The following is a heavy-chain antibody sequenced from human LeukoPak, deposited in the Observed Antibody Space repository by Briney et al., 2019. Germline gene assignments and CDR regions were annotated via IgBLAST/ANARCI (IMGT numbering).Heavy chain of an antibody. V-gene: IGHV3-21*01. D-gene: IGHD7-27*01. CDR2: ISGSGSYI. CDR1: GFTFSAFS. Sequence: GGSLRLSCAASGFTFSAFSMNWVRQAPGKGLEWVSSISGSGSYIYYADSVKGRFTISRDNAKNLVYLQMNSLRAEDTAVYYCARGWGRSWDENWFDAWGQGIRVTASS. J-gene: IGHJ5*02. CDR3: ARGWGRSWDENWFDA.